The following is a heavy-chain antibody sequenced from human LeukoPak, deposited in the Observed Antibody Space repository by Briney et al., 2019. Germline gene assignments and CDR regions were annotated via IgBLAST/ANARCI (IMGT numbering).Heavy chain of an antibody. CDR3: VRYYDSTGSFDY. J-gene: IGHJ4*02. CDR2: IYYIGST. V-gene: IGHV4-61*01. D-gene: IGHD3-22*01. Sequence: PSETLSLTCTVSGDSVSRSSYYWTWIRQPPGKGLEWIGYIYYIGSTNYNPSLESRLTMSVDTSKNQFSLRLSSVIAADTAVYYCVRYYDSTGSFDYWGQETVVTVSS. CDR1: GDSVSRSSYY.